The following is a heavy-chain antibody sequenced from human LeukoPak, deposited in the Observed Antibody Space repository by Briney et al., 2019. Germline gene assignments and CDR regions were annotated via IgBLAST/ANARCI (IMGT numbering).Heavy chain of an antibody. J-gene: IGHJ4*02. V-gene: IGHV1-8*03. CDR2: INPNTAKS. D-gene: IGHD4-11*01. CDR1: GYTFTSND. CDR3: VRHLLTTFDY. Sequence: ASVKVSCKASGYTFTSNDINWVRQAAGQGPEWLGWINPNTAKSGYAQKFRGRVTITRDTSISTAYVELSSLTSEDTAVYYCVRHLLTTFDYWGQGTLVTVSS.